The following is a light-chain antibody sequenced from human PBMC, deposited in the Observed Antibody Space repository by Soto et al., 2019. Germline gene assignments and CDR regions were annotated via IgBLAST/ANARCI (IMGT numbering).Light chain of an antibody. J-gene: IGKJ2*01. V-gene: IGKV3-20*01. Sequence: EILLTQSPCTLSLSPGERATLSCRASQSVSSSYLAGYQQKPGQAPRLLIYGASCRTTGIPHRFSGGGSGTNFTLTTSRLEPEDVAVYYCQQYGSSPLYTFGGGTKLEIK. CDR1: QSVSSSY. CDR3: QQYGSSPLYT. CDR2: GAS.